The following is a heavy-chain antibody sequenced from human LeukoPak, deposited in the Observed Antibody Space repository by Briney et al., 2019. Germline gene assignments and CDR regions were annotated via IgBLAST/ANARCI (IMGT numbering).Heavy chain of an antibody. CDR1: GYTFTSYG. J-gene: IGHJ6*03. CDR3: AREHIVVVTATFGYHYYYMDV. V-gene: IGHV1-18*01. D-gene: IGHD2-21*02. CDR2: INAYNGNT. Sequence: GASVKVSCKASGYTFTSYGISWVRQAPGQGLEWMGWINAYNGNTNYAQKLQGGVTMTTDTSTSTAYMELRSLRSDDTAVYYCAREHIVVVTATFGYHYYYMDVWGKGTTVTVSS.